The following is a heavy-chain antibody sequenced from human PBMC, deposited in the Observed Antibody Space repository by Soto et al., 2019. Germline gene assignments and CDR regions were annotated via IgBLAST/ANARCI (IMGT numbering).Heavy chain of an antibody. D-gene: IGHD2-21*01. CDR2: INPKSGAT. J-gene: IGHJ2*01. V-gene: IGHV1-2*04. CDR3: ARDLCGGNCPGIWYSDL. CDR1: GYTFTDYW. Sequence: QVHLVQSGAEVQKPGASVKVSCKASGYTFTDYWIHWVRQAPGQGLEWMGWINPKSGATNYAQKFQGWVTMTRDTSISTVYLDLSRLTSDDTAIYYCARDLCGGNCPGIWYSDLWGRGTLVTVSS.